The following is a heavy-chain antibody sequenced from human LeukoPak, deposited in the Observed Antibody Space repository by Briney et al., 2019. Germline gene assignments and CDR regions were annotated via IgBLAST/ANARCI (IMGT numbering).Heavy chain of an antibody. V-gene: IGHV3-30-3*01. CDR1: GFTFSSYA. Sequence: GRSLRLSCAASGFTFSSYAMHWVRQAPGKGLEWVAIISYDGSNKYYADSVKGRFTISRDNSKNTLYLQMNSLSAEDTAVFYCARDHGNYYDNWGQGTLVTVSS. J-gene: IGHJ4*02. D-gene: IGHD1-26*01. CDR2: ISYDGSNK. CDR3: ARDHGNYYDN.